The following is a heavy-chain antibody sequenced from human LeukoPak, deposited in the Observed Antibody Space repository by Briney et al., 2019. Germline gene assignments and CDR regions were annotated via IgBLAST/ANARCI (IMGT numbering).Heavy chain of an antibody. V-gene: IGHV4-4*02. Sequence: SETLSLTCAVSGGSISSSNWRSWLRHPPGKGLEWIGEIYHSGSTNYNPSLKSRVTISVDKSKNQFSLKLSSVTAADTAVYYCARDLSDCSSTSCPPDYWGQGTLVTVSS. CDR3: ARDLSDCSSTSCPPDY. CDR1: GGSISSSNW. D-gene: IGHD2-2*01. J-gene: IGHJ4*02. CDR2: IYHSGST.